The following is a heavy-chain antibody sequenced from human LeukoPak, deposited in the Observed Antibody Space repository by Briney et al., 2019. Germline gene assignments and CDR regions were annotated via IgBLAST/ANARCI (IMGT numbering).Heavy chain of an antibody. D-gene: IGHD5-24*01. Sequence: PGGSLRLSCAASGFTFSTYNMNWVRQAPGKGLEWVSCISTSSSYIYYSDSVKGRFTISRDNAKNSFYLQMNSLRAEDTAVYYCGRERGGRGLQGVFDFGGWGTRVTVSS. CDR2: ISTSSSYI. CDR3: GRERGGRGLQGVFDF. V-gene: IGHV3-21*01. CDR1: GFTFSTYN. J-gene: IGHJ4*02.